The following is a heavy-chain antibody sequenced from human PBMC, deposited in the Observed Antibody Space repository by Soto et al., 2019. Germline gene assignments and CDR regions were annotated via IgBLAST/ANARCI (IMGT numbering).Heavy chain of an antibody. Sequence: SETLSLTCTVSGGSISSSSYYWGWIRQPPGKGLEWIGSIYYSGSTYYNPSLKSRVTISVDTSKNQFSLKLSSVTAADTAVYYCASSPTTMIVVVSGYFDYWGQGTLVTVSS. CDR1: GGSISSSSYY. V-gene: IGHV4-39*01. CDR3: ASSPTTMIVVVSGYFDY. D-gene: IGHD3-22*01. J-gene: IGHJ4*02. CDR2: IYYSGST.